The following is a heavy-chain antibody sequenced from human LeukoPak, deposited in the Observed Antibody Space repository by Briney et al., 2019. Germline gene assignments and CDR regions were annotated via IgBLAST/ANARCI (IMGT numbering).Heavy chain of an antibody. CDR3: ARDGYGDYLFDH. CDR1: RFAFSSYS. Sequence: GGSLRLSCAASRFAFSSYSFNWVRQAPGKGLEWVSYISTSTTTVYYADSVKGRFTISRDNAKNSLYLQMNSLRDEDTAVYYCARDGYGDYLFDHWGQGTLVTVSS. V-gene: IGHV3-48*02. D-gene: IGHD4-17*01. CDR2: ISTSTTTV. J-gene: IGHJ4*02.